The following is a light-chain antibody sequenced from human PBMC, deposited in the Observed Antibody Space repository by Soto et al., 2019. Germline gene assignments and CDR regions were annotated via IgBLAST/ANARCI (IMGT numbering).Light chain of an antibody. J-gene: IGKJ4*01. Sequence: DIQMTQSPSTLSASVGDRVTITCRASQSISVWLAWYQQKAGKAPNLLIYKASRLESGVPSRFSGSGSETEFTLTISGLQPGDSATYYCQQYNSYSLTFGGGTRVEVK. V-gene: IGKV1-5*03. CDR2: KAS. CDR3: QQYNSYSLT. CDR1: QSISVW.